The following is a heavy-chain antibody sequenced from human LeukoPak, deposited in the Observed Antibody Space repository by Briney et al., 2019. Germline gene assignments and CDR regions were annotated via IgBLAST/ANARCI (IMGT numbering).Heavy chain of an antibody. CDR3: ARRLHYYDSSGYYLPYFDY. V-gene: IGHV4-39*01. J-gene: IGHJ4*02. CDR1: GGSISSSSYY. Sequence: PSETLSLTCTVSGGSISSSSYYWGWIRQPPGKGLEWIGSIYYSGSTYYNPSLKSRVTISVDTSKNQFSLKLSSVTAADTAVYYCARRLHYYDSSGYYLPYFDYWGQGTLVTVSS. D-gene: IGHD3-22*01. CDR2: IYYSGST.